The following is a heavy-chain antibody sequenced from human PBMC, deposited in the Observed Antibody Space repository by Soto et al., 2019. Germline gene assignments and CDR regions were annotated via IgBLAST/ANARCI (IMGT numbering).Heavy chain of an antibody. D-gene: IGHD2-15*01. CDR3: AKVVCSGDSCYLWGHDAFDF. Sequence: EVQLLESGGALLQPGGSLRLSCAASGFTFRNYAMSWVRQAPGKGLEWVSGISVRGGSTYYADSVKGRFTISRDNPKNTLDLQMSSMRPEDTAIFYWAKVVCSGDSCYLWGHDAFDFWGRGTMVTVSS. J-gene: IGHJ3*01. CDR2: ISVRGGST. V-gene: IGHV3-23*01. CDR1: GFTFRNYA.